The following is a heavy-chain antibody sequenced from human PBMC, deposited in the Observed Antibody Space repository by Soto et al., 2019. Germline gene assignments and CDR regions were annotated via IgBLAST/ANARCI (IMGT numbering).Heavy chain of an antibody. V-gene: IGHV4-39*01. Sequence: PSETLSLTCTVYGASISSSSYYWGWIRQPPGKGLEWVGSIYYSGRTYYNPALKSRVTISVDTSKNQFSLKLSSVTAADTAVYYCARLTPGYSSGWFIDYWGQGTXVTVSS. D-gene: IGHD6-19*01. CDR2: IYYSGRT. CDR3: ARLTPGYSSGWFIDY. J-gene: IGHJ4*02. CDR1: GASISSSSYY.